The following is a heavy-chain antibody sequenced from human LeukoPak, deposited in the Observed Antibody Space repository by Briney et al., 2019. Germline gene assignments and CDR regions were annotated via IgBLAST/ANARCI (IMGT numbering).Heavy chain of an antibody. Sequence: GGSLRLSCAASGFTFSRYWMHWVRHAPGKGLVWVSRMNPDGSRIDYADSVKGRFTISRDNAKNTLYLQMNSLGVEDTAVYSCASDFTGSDDFWGQGTLVTVSS. D-gene: IGHD2-15*01. CDR2: MNPDGSRI. CDR3: ASDFTGSDDF. J-gene: IGHJ4*02. CDR1: GFTFSRYW. V-gene: IGHV3-74*01.